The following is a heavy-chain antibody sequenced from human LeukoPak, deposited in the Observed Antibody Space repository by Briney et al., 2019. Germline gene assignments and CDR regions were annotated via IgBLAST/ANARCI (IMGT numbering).Heavy chain of an antibody. V-gene: IGHV3-13*01. CDR3: ARVRRWYFDL. CDR1: GFTFSSYD. Sequence: PGGSLRLSCAASGFTFSSYDMHWVRQATGKGLEWVSAIGTGGDTYYPGSVKGRFTISRENAKNSLYLQMNSLRAGDTAVYYCARVRRWYFDLWGRGTLVTVSS. J-gene: IGHJ2*01. CDR2: IGTGGDT.